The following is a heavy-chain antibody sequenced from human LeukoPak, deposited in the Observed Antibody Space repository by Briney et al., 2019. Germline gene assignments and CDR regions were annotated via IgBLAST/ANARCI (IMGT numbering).Heavy chain of an antibody. Sequence: PGGSLRLSCAASGFTFSIYAMSWVRQAPGKGLEWVSSISSSSSYIYYADSVKGRFTISRDNSKNTLYLQMNSLRAEDTAVYYCASMPDVATAGIVVAPWGQGTLVTVSS. D-gene: IGHD6-13*01. J-gene: IGHJ5*02. CDR3: ASMPDVATAGIVVAP. CDR2: ISSSSSYI. CDR1: GFTFSIYA. V-gene: IGHV3-21*01.